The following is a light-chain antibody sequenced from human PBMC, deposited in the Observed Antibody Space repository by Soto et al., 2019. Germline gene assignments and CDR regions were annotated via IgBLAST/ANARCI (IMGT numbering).Light chain of an antibody. V-gene: IGKV1-5*01. Sequence: DIQMTQSPSTLSASVGDRVTITCRASQSISSWLAWYQQKPGKAPTLLIYDASSLESGVPSRFSGSGSGTEFSLTISSLQPDDFATYYCQQYNSYPLTFGGGPNVDIK. CDR1: QSISSW. CDR2: DAS. CDR3: QQYNSYPLT. J-gene: IGKJ4*01.